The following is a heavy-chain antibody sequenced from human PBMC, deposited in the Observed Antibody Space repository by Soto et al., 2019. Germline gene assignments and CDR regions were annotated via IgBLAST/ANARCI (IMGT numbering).Heavy chain of an antibody. J-gene: IGHJ4*01. D-gene: IGHD5-18*01. Sequence: QVQLQESGPGLVTPSQTLSLTCTVSGGSISSGGYYWSWIRQHPGKGLEWIGYIYYRGSTYYNQSLKCRVTISVDTSNNQFSRNLSSVTAAHTAVYYCAREDTAMLKGFDYWGHGTLVTVSS. CDR3: AREDTAMLKGFDY. CDR1: GGSISSGGYY. V-gene: IGHV4-31*03. CDR2: IYYRGST.